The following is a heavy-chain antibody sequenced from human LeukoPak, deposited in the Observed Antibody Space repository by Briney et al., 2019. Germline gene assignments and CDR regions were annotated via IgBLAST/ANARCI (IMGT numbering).Heavy chain of an antibody. CDR1: GYSFTDYY. Sequence: VASVKVSCKTSGYSFTDYYMHWVRQAPGQGLEWMGWINPNSGGTSSAQKFQGRVTMTRDTSISTVYMEVSWLTSDDTAIYYCARADRLHGGPYLIGPWGQETLVTVSS. CDR2: INPNSGGT. D-gene: IGHD2-21*01. J-gene: IGHJ5*02. CDR3: ARADRLHGGPYLIGP. V-gene: IGHV1-2*02.